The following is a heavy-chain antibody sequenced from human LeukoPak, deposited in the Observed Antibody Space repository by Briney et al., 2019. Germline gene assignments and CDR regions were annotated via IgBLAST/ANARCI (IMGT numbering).Heavy chain of an antibody. Sequence: PGGSLRLSCAASGFTFSSYGMHWVRQAPGKGLEWVAVISYDGSNKYYADSVKGRFTISRDNSKNTLYLQMNSLRAEDTAVYYCAKEAFDSSGSSDYWGQGTLVIVSS. J-gene: IGHJ4*02. V-gene: IGHV3-30*18. D-gene: IGHD3-22*01. CDR1: GFTFSSYG. CDR3: AKEAFDSSGSSDY. CDR2: ISYDGSNK.